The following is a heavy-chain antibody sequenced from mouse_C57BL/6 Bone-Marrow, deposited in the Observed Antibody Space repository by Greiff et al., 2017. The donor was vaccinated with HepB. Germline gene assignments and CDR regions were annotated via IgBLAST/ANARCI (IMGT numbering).Heavy chain of an antibody. CDR3: ARGPYGTPFAY. V-gene: IGHV1-54*01. D-gene: IGHD1-1*01. CDR1: GYAFTNYL. Sequence: QVQLQQSGAELVRPGTSVKVSCKASGYAFTNYLIEWVKQRPGQGLEWIGVINPGSGGTNYNEKFKGKATLTADKSSSTADMQLSSLTSEDAAVYFCARGPYGTPFAYWGQGTLVTVSA. J-gene: IGHJ3*01. CDR2: INPGSGGT.